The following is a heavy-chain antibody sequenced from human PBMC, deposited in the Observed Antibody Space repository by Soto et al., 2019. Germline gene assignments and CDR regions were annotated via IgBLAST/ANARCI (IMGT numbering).Heavy chain of an antibody. V-gene: IGHV4-30-4*01. D-gene: IGHD3-10*01. CDR3: ARCITMVRGVIIPPDGTDV. Sequence: SETLSLTCTVSGGSTSSGDYYWSWIRQTPGKGLEWIGYIYYSGSTYYNPSLKSRVTISVDTSKNQFSLKLSSVTAADTAVYYCARCITMVRGVIIPPDGTDVWGQGTTVTVSS. J-gene: IGHJ6*02. CDR2: IYYSGST. CDR1: GGSTSSGDYY.